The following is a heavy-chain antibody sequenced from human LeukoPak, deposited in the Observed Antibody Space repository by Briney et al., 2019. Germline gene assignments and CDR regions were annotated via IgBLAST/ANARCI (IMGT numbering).Heavy chain of an antibody. CDR2: VNHSGST. V-gene: IGHV4-34*01. J-gene: IGHJ4*02. Sequence: PSETLSLTCAVYGGSFSGYYWSWIRQPPGKGLEWIGEVNHSGSTNYNPSLKSRVTISVDTSKNQSSLKLSSVTAADTAVYYCARLSIAAPHWGQGTLVTVSS. D-gene: IGHD6-6*01. CDR3: ARLSIAAPH. CDR1: GGSFSGYY.